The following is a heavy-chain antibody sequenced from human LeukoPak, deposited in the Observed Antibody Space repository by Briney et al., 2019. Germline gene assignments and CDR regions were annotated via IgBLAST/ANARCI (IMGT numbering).Heavy chain of an antibody. CDR3: ARAPSEIGGYYPEYFRH. D-gene: IGHD3-22*01. V-gene: IGHV3-74*01. J-gene: IGHJ1*01. CDR2: IKSDGST. CDR1: GFTFSSYW. Sequence: GGSLRLSYAASGFTFSSYWMHWVRQAPGKGLVWVSRIKSDGSTNYADSVKGRFTISRDNAKNTVSLQMNSLRAEDTGVYYCARAPSEIGGYYPEYFRHWGQGTLVTVSS.